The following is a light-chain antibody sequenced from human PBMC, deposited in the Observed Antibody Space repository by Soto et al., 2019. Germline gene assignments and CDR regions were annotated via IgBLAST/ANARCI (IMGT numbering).Light chain of an antibody. CDR3: QQYDDSIT. J-gene: IGKJ5*01. CDR2: GAS. CDR1: QSVSSSY. Sequence: EIVLTQSPDTLSLSPGESATLSCRASQSVSSSYLAWYQQKPGRAPRLLIYGASNRATGIPDRFSGSGSGTDFTLTISRLEPEDFAVFYCQQYDDSITFGQGTRLEIK. V-gene: IGKV3-20*01.